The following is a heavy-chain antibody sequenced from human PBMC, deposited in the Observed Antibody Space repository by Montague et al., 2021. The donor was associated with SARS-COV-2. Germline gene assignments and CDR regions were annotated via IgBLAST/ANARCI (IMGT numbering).Heavy chain of an antibody. V-gene: IGHV4-39*07. J-gene: IGHJ2*01. Sequence: SETLSLTCTVSGGSISSSIDYWGWIRQPPGKGLEWIGSVYESGRTYYNPSLKSRVTISVDTSKNQFSLKLSSMTAADTAVYYCARDFRIQLWQTNWYFGLWGRGTLVTVSS. D-gene: IGHD2-21*01. CDR1: GGSISSSIDY. CDR2: VYESGRT. CDR3: ARDFRIQLWQTNWYFGL.